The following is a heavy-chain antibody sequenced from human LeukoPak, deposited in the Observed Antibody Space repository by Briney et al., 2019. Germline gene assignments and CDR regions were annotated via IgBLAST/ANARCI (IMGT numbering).Heavy chain of an antibody. J-gene: IGHJ6*02. CDR3: ARALGALGQQLGPYYYGMDV. Sequence: PSETLSLTCTVSGGSISSYYWSWLRQPPGKGLEWMGYIYYSGSTYYNPSLKSRVTISVDTSKNQFSLKLSSVTAADTAVYYCARALGALGQQLGPYYYGMDVWGQGTTVTVSS. CDR1: GGSISSYY. V-gene: IGHV4-59*12. CDR2: IYYSGST. D-gene: IGHD6-13*01.